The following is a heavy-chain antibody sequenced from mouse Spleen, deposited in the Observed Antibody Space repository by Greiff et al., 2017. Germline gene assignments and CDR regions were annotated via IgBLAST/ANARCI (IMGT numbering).Heavy chain of an antibody. CDR2: IDPYDSET. CDR1: GYTFTSYW. Sequence: QVHVKQPGAELVRPGASVKLSCKASGYTFTSYWMNWVKQRPEQGLEWIGRIDPYDSETHYNQKFKDKAILTVDKSSSTAYMQLSSLTSEDSAVYYCARSGGSFAMDYWGQGTSVTVSS. V-gene: IGHV1-52*01. D-gene: IGHD1-1*01. CDR3: ARSGGSFAMDY. J-gene: IGHJ4*01.